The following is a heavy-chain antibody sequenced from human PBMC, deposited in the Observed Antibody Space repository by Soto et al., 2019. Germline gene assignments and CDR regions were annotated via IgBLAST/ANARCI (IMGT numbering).Heavy chain of an antibody. CDR3: ATMNGYFEY. CDR2: ITATGDRT. CDR1: VFRFSSYS. Sequence: LSCAHSVFRFSSYSLRWVRQTPGKGLEWVAAITATGDRTYYPDSVTGRFTISRDNSKKTHYLQMTSLRAEDTAMYYCATMNGYFEYWGQGTPVTGSS. V-gene: IGHV3-23*01. D-gene: IGHD3-22*01. J-gene: IGHJ4*02.